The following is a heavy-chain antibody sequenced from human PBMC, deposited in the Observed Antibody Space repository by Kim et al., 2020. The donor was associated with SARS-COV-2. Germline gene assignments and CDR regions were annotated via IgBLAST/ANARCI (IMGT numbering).Heavy chain of an antibody. CDR1: GFSFSNSW. CDR2: ISDDGSRT. CDR3: SSDFFAFGLDV. Sequence: GGSLRLSCAASGFSFSNSWMYWVRQVPGKGLVWVSRISDDGSRTDYADSVKGRFTISMENSKNTLYLQMNSLGAEDTAVYYCSSDFFAFGLDVWGQGTTV. V-gene: IGHV3-74*01. J-gene: IGHJ6*02.